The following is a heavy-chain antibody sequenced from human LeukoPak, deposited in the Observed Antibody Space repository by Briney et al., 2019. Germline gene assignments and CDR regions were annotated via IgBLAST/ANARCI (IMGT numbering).Heavy chain of an antibody. Sequence: GGSLRLSCAASGFTFSDYWMSWVRQTPEKGLEFVANINRDSTVRNYVDSVEGRFTISRANAENSVHLQMNSLRADDTAVYYCARDPGSSAFDSWGQGTLVTVSS. CDR3: ARDPGSSAFDS. CDR2: INRDSTVR. J-gene: IGHJ4*02. V-gene: IGHV3-7*01. D-gene: IGHD5/OR15-5a*01. CDR1: GFTFSDYW.